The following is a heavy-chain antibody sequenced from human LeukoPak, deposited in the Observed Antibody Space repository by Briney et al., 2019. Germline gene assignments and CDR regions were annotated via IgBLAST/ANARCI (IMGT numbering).Heavy chain of an antibody. Sequence: SETLSLTCTVSGGSISGSSYYWGWIRQPPGKGLEWIGSIYYSGSTYYNPSLKSRVTISVDTSKNQFSLKLSSVTAADTAVYYCARLSGPYYYGMDVWGQGTTVTVSS. V-gene: IGHV4-39*01. CDR3: ARLSGPYYYGMDV. J-gene: IGHJ6*02. D-gene: IGHD7-27*01. CDR2: IYYSGST. CDR1: GGSISGSSYY.